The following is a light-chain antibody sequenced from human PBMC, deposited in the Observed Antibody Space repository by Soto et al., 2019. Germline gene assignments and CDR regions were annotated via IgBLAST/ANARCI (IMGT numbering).Light chain of an antibody. CDR3: QQYSSGSPWT. V-gene: IGKV3-15*01. Sequence: EIVLTQSPDTLSLSPGDRATLSCRASQSVGHMFLAWFQQKPGQAPRLLIYGASARATGIPARFSGSGSGTEFTLTISSRESEDSAVYYCQQYSSGSPWTFGQGTKVDIK. CDR1: QSVGHMF. J-gene: IGKJ1*01. CDR2: GAS.